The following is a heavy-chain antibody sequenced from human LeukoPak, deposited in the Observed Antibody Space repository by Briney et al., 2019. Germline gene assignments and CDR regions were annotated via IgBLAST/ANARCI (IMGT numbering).Heavy chain of an antibody. V-gene: IGHV4-61*02. Sequence: PSGTLSLTCTVSGGSISSGSYYWSWIRQPAGKGLEWIGRIYTSGSTNYNPSLKSRVTISVDTSKNQFSLKLSSVTAADTAVYYCARDHTYYYDSSGYSSHFDYWGQGTLVTVPS. D-gene: IGHD3-22*01. CDR2: IYTSGST. CDR3: ARDHTYYYDSSGYSSHFDY. CDR1: GGSISSGSYY. J-gene: IGHJ4*02.